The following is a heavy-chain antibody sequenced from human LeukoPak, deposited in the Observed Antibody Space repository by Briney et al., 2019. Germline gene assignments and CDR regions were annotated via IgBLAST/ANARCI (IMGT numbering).Heavy chain of an antibody. CDR1: GYTFTGYY. V-gene: IGHV1-46*01. CDR3: ARADDYGDYMGALDI. CDR2: INPSGGST. Sequence: ASVKVSCKASGYTFTGYYMHWLRQAPGQGLEWMGIINPSGGSTSYAQKFQGRVTMTRDTSTSTVYMELSSLRSEDTAVYYCARADDYGDYMGALDIWGLWTMVTVSS. D-gene: IGHD4-17*01. J-gene: IGHJ3*02.